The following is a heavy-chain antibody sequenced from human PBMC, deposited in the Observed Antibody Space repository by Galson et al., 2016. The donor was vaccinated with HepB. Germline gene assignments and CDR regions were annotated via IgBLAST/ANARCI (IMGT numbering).Heavy chain of an antibody. CDR3: AKVSDRANNGTSGAFDC. D-gene: IGHD2/OR15-2a*01. CDR1: GFALSNYV. Sequence: SLRLSCAASGFALSNYVMSWVRQAPGKGLEWVSSFSRSGDEIHYVDSVKGRFTLSRDTSRNTVFLDMNSLRAEDTAIYYGAKVSDRANNGTSGAFDCWGQGTLVTVSS. V-gene: IGHV3-23*01. J-gene: IGHJ4*02. CDR2: FSRSGDEI.